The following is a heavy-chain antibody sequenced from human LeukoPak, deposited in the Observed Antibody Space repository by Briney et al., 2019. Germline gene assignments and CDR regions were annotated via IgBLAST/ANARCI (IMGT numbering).Heavy chain of an antibody. CDR1: GFTFSSYG. V-gene: IGHV3-33*06. CDR2: IWYDGSNK. D-gene: IGHD6-19*01. CDR3: AKDEQWLVPDDAFDI. Sequence: GRSLRLSCAASGFTFSSYGMHWVRQAPGKGLEWVAVIWYDGSNKYYADSVKGRFTISRDNSKNTLYLQMNSLRAEDTAVYYCAKDEQWLVPDDAFDIWGQGTMVTVSS. J-gene: IGHJ3*02.